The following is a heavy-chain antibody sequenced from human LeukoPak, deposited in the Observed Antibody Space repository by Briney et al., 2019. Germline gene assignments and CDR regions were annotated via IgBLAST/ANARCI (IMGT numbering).Heavy chain of an antibody. CDR2: ISSSGGST. D-gene: IGHD3-22*01. Sequence: QPGGSLRLSCAASRCIFSSYAMTWVRQAPGKGLEWVSAISSSGGSTYYADSVKGRFTISRDNSKNTLYLQMNSLRAEDTAVYYCAKDITMPGSGYYGYMQHWGQGTLVTVSS. V-gene: IGHV3-23*01. CDR3: AKDITMPGSGYYGYMQH. CDR1: RCIFSSYA. J-gene: IGHJ1*01.